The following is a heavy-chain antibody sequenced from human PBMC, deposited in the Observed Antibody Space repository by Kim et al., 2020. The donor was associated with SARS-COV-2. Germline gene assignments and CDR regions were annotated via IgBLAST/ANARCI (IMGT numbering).Heavy chain of an antibody. CDR2: IKQDGSDK. J-gene: IGHJ4*02. Sequence: GGSLRLSCVVSGFTFSNYWMSWVRQAPGEGLEWVANIKQDGSDKNYVDSVKGRFTISRDNAKNSLYLQMDSLRAEDTAVYYCARFSCSIPDCYWGQGTLVTVSS. D-gene: IGHD2-2*01. CDR3: ARFSCSIPDCY. V-gene: IGHV3-7*01. CDR1: GFTFSNYW.